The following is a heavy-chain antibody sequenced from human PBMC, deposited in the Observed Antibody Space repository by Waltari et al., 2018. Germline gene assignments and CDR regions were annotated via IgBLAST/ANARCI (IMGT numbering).Heavy chain of an antibody. V-gene: IGHV3-9*01. Sequence: EVQLVESGGGLVQPGRSLRLSCAASGFTFDDYAMHWVRQAPGKGMEWVSGSSWNSCSIGYADSVKGRFTISRDNAKNSLYLQMNSLRAEDTALYYCAKRAYDSSGPVDYWGQGTLVTVSS. CDR1: GFTFDDYA. CDR2: SSWNSCSI. CDR3: AKRAYDSSGPVDY. D-gene: IGHD3-22*01. J-gene: IGHJ4*02.